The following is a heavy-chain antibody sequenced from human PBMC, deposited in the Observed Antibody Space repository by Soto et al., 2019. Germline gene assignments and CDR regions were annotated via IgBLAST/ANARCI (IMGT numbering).Heavy chain of an antibody. CDR1: GFTFSSYD. CDR3: AKPTLIGSGRNYGMDV. J-gene: IGHJ6*01. Sequence: QVQLVESGGGVVQPGRSLRLSCAVSGFTFSSYDMHWVRQAPGKGLEWVAVISNDGSKKTYADSVKGRITISRDNAKNTVFLQMNRLRAEDTAVFYCAKPTLIGSGRNYGMDVLGPGTTVTVAS. V-gene: IGHV3-30*18. CDR2: ISNDGSKK. D-gene: IGHD3-10*01.